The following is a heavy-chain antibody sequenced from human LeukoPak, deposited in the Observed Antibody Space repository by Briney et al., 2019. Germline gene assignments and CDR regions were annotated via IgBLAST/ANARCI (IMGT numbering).Heavy chain of an antibody. CDR3: ARDLASTPHWELDY. CDR2: INPNGGDT. Sequence: ASVKVSCKASEYTFTGYYIHWVRQAPGQGLEWMGRINPNGGDTIYAQDFQGRVTMTKDTSISTAYMGLGSLRSDDTAVYYCARDLASTPHWELDYWGQGTPVTVSP. J-gene: IGHJ4*02. D-gene: IGHD1-26*01. CDR1: EYTFTGYY. V-gene: IGHV1-2*06.